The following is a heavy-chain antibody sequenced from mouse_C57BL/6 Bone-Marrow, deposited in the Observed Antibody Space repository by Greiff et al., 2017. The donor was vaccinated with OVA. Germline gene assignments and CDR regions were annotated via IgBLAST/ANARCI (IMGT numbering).Heavy chain of an antibody. V-gene: IGHV5-12*01. CDR3: ARRNYYGSSYWYFDV. Sequence: EVKVEESGGGLVQPGGSLKLSCAASGFTFSDYYMYWVRQTPEKRLEWVAYISNGGGSTYYPDTVKGRFTISRDNAKNTLYLQMSRLKSEDTAMYYCARRNYYGSSYWYFDVWGTGTTVTVSS. D-gene: IGHD1-1*01. J-gene: IGHJ1*03. CDR2: ISNGGGST. CDR1: GFTFSDYY.